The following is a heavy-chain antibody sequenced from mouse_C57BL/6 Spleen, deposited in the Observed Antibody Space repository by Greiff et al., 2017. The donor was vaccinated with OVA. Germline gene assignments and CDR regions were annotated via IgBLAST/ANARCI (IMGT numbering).Heavy chain of an antibody. CDR3: ARSGYSNYVGDYAMDY. V-gene: IGHV1-64*01. Sequence: QVHVKQPGAELVKPGASVKLSCKASGYTFTSYWMHWVKQRPGQGLEWIGMIHPNSGSTNYNEKFKSKATLTVDKSSSTAYMQLSSLTSEDSAVYYCARSGYSNYVGDYAMDYWGQGTSVTVSS. CDR1: GYTFTSYW. D-gene: IGHD2-5*01. CDR2: IHPNSGST. J-gene: IGHJ4*01.